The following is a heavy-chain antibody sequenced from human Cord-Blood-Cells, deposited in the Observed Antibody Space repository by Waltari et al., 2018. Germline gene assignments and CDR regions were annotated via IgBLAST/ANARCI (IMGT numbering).Heavy chain of an antibody. CDR1: GGTFSSYA. D-gene: IGHD2-15*01. Sequence: QVQLMQSGAEVKKPGSSVKVSCKASGGTFSSYAISWVRQAPGQGLEWMGGIIPIFGTANYAQKFQGRVTITADESTSTAYMELSSLRSEDTAVYYCARRCSGGSCYSDYYYGMDVWGQGTTVTVSS. CDR3: ARRCSGGSCYSDYYYGMDV. J-gene: IGHJ6*02. CDR2: IIPIFGTA. V-gene: IGHV1-69*01.